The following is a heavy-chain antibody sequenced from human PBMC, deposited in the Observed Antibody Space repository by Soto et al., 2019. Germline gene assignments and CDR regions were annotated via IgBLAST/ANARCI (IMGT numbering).Heavy chain of an antibody. V-gene: IGHV3-21*01. D-gene: IGHD2-21*01. J-gene: IGHJ6*03. CDR2: INYKSHI. CDR1: GFTFSSYS. Sequence: VQLVESGGGLVKSGGSLRLSCAASGFTFSSYSMNWVRQAPGKGLEWVSSINYKSHIDYADSVKGRFTISRDNAKNSLYLQMNSLRAEDTAVYFCSRDLIYAGYYYYMDVWGIGTTVTVSS. CDR3: SRDLIYAGYYYYMDV.